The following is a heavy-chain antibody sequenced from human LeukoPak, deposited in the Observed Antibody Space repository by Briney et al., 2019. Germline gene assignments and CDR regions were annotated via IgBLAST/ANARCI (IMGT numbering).Heavy chain of an antibody. CDR2: IYQSGTT. CDR3: VRVMYYYDSS. J-gene: IGHJ4*02. Sequence: PSGTLSLTCAVSGVSLRSSNWWNWVRQAPGKGLEWIGEIYQSGTTNYSPSLKSRVTISVDKSNNQFSLKLSSVTAADTAVYYCVRVMYYYDSSWGPGTLVTVSS. CDR1: GVSLRSSNW. V-gene: IGHV4-4*02. D-gene: IGHD3-22*01.